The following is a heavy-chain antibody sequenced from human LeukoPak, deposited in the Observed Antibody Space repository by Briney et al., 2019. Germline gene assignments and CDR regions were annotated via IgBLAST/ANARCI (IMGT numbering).Heavy chain of an antibody. CDR1: GLTFSSYG. CDR3: AKSWNYYDSSGDDALDI. Sequence: PGGTLRLSCAASGLTFSSYGMSWVRQAPGKGLEWVSSISSTGGTTYYADSVKGRFTISRDNSKNTLYLQMNSLRVEDTAVYYCAKSWNYYDSSGDDALDIWGQGTMVTVSS. V-gene: IGHV3-23*01. D-gene: IGHD3-22*01. J-gene: IGHJ3*02. CDR2: ISSTGGTT.